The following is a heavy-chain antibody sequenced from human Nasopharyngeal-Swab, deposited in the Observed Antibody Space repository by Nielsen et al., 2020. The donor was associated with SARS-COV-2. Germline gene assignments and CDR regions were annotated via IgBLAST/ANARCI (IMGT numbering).Heavy chain of an antibody. Sequence: GGSLRLSCAGSGFTFSVYGMNWVRQAPGQGLEWVASITTRGSYTYYADSVQGRFTISRDNAKNAVYLQMNSLRPEDTAVYYCARDLVTGQRFDYWGQGTLVTVSS. V-gene: IGHV3-21*06. CDR3: ARDLVTGQRFDY. D-gene: IGHD2-21*02. CDR1: GFTFSVYG. CDR2: ITTRGSYT. J-gene: IGHJ4*02.